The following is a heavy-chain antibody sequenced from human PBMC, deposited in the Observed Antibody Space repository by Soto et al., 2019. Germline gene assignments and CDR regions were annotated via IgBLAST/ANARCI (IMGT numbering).Heavy chain of an antibody. Sequence: DVQLVESGGDVVQAGGFLRLSCTGSNFTFSHYWMTWVRQAPGKGLEWVANIRPDGSENNFVDSVKGRFTISRDNAKNSLYLHMNSLREDDTAVYYCARVAERTSGFWWCDPWGQGTVVTFPS. CDR2: IRPDGSEN. CDR1: NFTFSHYW. CDR3: ARVAERTSGFWWCDP. J-gene: IGHJ5*02. D-gene: IGHD2-2*01. V-gene: IGHV3-7*03.